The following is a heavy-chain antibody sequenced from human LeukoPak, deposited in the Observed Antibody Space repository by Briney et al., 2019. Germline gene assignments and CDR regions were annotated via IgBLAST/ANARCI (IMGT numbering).Heavy chain of an antibody. CDR1: GFTFSSYW. CDR3: ARGWLTRPFDY. J-gene: IGHJ4*02. V-gene: IGHV3-7*01. D-gene: IGHD5-24*01. Sequence: GGSLRLSCAASGFTFSSYWMSWVRQAQGKGLEWVANIKQDGSEKYYVDSVKGRFTISRDNAKNSLYLQMNSLRAEDTAVYYCARGWLTRPFDYWGQGTLVTVSS. CDR2: IKQDGSEK.